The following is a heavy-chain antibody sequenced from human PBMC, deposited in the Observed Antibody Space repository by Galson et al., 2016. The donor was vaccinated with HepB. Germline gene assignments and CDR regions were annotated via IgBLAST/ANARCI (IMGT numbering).Heavy chain of an antibody. Sequence: SLRLSCAASGFIFNNFGMHWVRQAPGKGLEWVAVISPDGSKIYYADSVKGRFTISRDNSKSTLFLQMNSLRADDTAMYYCAKVFRQSSYGDSGWYFDLWGRGTLVTVSS. J-gene: IGHJ2*01. CDR1: GFIFNNFG. V-gene: IGHV3-30*18. CDR2: ISPDGSKI. D-gene: IGHD5-18*01. CDR3: AKVFRQSSYGDSGWYFDL.